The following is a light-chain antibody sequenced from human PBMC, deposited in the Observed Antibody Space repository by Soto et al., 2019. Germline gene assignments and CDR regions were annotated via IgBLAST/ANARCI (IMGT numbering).Light chain of an antibody. V-gene: IGKV1-9*01. J-gene: IGKJ5*01. CDR1: QGISSY. CDR3: QQLNSYPIT. CDR2: AAS. Sequence: IQLTQSPSSLSASVGDGVTITCRASQGISSYLAWYQQKPGKAPKILIYAASTLQGGVPSRFSGSGSGTDFTLTISSLQPEDFATYDCQQLNSYPITFGQGTRLEIK.